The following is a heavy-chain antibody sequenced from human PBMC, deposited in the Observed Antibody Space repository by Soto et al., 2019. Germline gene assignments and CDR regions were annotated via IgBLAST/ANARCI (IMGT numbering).Heavy chain of an antibody. CDR3: ARNTVGYYGSSAPGAYDI. CDR1: GGSFSGYY. CDR2: INHSGST. V-gene: IGHV4-34*01. D-gene: IGHD3-22*01. Sequence: PSETLSLTCAVYGGSFSGYYWSWIRQPPGKGLEWIGEINHSGSTNYNPSLKSRVTISVDTSKNQFSLKLSSVTAVDTAVYYCARNTVGYYGSSAPGAYDIWGQGTMVTVSS. J-gene: IGHJ3*02.